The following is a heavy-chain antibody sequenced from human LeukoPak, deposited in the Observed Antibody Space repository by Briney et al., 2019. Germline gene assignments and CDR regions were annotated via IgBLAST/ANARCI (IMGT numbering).Heavy chain of an antibody. CDR3: ARWSGGNYYFDY. D-gene: IGHD4-23*01. CDR1: GASVSSSY. CDR2: SYYSGST. J-gene: IGHJ4*02. V-gene: IGHV4-59*02. Sequence: PSETLSLTCTVSGASVSSSYWCWIRQPPGKGLEWIGYSYYSGSTSYNPSLRSRVAISVDTSKNQFSLKLTSVTAADTAVYYCARWSGGNYYFDYWGQGTLVTVSS.